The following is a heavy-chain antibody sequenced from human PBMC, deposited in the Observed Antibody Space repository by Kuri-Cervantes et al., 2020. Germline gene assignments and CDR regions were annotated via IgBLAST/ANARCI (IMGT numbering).Heavy chain of an antibody. D-gene: IGHD6-6*01. CDR1: GFNFNSYS. CDR3: ARGSSTSSGQGYFQH. CDR2: ISSSSISI. V-gene: IGHV3-48*01. J-gene: IGHJ1*01. Sequence: GGSLRLSCVGSGFNFNSYSMNWVRQAPGKGLEWVSHISSSSISIYYADSVRGRFTISRDNAKNSLYLQMNSLRVDDTAVYFCARGSSTSSGQGYFQHWGQGTLVTVSS.